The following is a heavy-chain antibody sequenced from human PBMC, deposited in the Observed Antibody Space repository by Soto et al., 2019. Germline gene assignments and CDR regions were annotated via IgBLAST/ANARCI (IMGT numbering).Heavy chain of an antibody. V-gene: IGHV4-61*01. Sequence: SETLSLTCNVSGGSMTTGSYFWSWIRQPPGKGLEWIGYVFRSGSVNYSPSFKSRVTISIDTSKNQFSLMLKSVTAADTAVYFCARARNRYFDYWGQGVLVTVSS. D-gene: IGHD1-1*01. J-gene: IGHJ4*02. CDR2: VFRSGSV. CDR1: GGSMTTGSYF. CDR3: ARARNRYFDY.